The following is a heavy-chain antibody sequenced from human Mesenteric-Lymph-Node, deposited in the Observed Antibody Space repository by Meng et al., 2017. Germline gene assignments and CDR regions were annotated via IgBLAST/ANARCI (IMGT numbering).Heavy chain of an antibody. J-gene: IGHJ5*02. CDR1: GGSISSGDYY. Sequence: QVDRQRSGPGRVMPSQTLSLTFTVSGGSISSGDYYWSWICQPPGKGLEWIGCIYYSGSTYYNPSLKGRVTISVDTSKNQFSLNLSSVTAADTAVYYCARGQRSYSGSYPEWFGPWGQGTLVTVSS. D-gene: IGHD1-26*01. CDR2: IYYSGST. V-gene: IGHV4-30-4*01. CDR3: ARGQRSYSGSYPEWFGP.